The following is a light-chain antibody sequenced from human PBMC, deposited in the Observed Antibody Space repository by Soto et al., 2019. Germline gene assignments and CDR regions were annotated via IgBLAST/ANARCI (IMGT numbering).Light chain of an antibody. CDR3: NPYANSNTPVV. CDR2: DVT. J-gene: IGLJ3*02. Sequence: QSALTQPASVSGSPGQSITISCTGTSSDVGGYNSVSWYQQHPGKVPKLIIYDVTNRPSGVSNRFSGSKSGNTASLTISGLQAEDEADYYCNPYANSNTPVVFGGGTKLTVL. CDR1: SSDVGGYNS. V-gene: IGLV2-14*01.